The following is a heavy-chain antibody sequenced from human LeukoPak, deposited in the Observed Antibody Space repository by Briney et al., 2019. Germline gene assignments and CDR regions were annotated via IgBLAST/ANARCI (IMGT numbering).Heavy chain of an antibody. CDR1: GFTFSSYE. Sequence: GGSLRLSCTASGFTFSSYEMNWVRQAPGKGLEWVSYISSSGRTTYYADSVKGRFTISRDNSKNTLYLQMDSLRAEDTAVYYCAREGSAAIDYWGQGTLVTVSS. CDR2: ISSSGRTT. V-gene: IGHV3-48*03. J-gene: IGHJ4*02. D-gene: IGHD6-13*01. CDR3: AREGSAAIDY.